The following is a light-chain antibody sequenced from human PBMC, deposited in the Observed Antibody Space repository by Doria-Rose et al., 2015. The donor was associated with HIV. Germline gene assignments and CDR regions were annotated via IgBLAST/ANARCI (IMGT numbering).Light chain of an antibody. V-gene: IGKV1-33*01. Sequence: TQSPSSLSVSVGDRVTISCQASRDIYIFLNWYQQKSTSAPELLIYDASTLKGGVPSRFSGGGSGTHFTLTIDDLQPEDIATYYCQQYDTRISTTFGPGTR. CDR2: DAS. CDR3: QQYDTRISTT. CDR1: RDIYIF. J-gene: IGKJ5*01.